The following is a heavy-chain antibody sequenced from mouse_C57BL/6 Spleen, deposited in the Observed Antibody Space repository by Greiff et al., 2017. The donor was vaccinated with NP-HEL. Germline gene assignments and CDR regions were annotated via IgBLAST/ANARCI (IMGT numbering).Heavy chain of an antibody. J-gene: IGHJ1*03. Sequence: VQLQQPGAELVMPGASVKLSCKASGYTFTSYWMHWVKQRPGQGLEWIGEIDPSDSYTNYNQKFKGKSTLTVDKSSSTAYMQLSSLTSEDSAVYYCARDGFYGSSYGYFDVWGTGTTVTVSS. CDR1: GYTFTSYW. V-gene: IGHV1-69*01. CDR3: ARDGFYGSSYGYFDV. CDR2: IDPSDSYT. D-gene: IGHD1-1*01.